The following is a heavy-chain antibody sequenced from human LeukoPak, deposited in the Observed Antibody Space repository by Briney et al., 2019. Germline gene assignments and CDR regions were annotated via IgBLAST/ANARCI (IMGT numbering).Heavy chain of an antibody. CDR3: ARVDYYDSSGLVDY. V-gene: IGHV3-7*01. J-gene: IGHJ4*02. D-gene: IGHD3-22*01. CDR1: GFTFSSYW. CDR2: IKQDGSEK. Sequence: GGSLRLSCAASGFTFSSYWMSWVRQAPEKGLEWVANIKQDGSEKYYVDSVKGRFTISRDNAKNSLYLQMNSLRAEDTAVYYCARVDYYDSSGLVDYWGQGTLVTVSS.